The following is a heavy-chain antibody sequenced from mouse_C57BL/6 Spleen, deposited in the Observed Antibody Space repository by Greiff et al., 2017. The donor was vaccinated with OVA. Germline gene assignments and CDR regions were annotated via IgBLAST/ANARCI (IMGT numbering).Heavy chain of an antibody. CDR1: GYSITSGYY. J-gene: IGHJ4*01. Sequence: VQLQQSGPGLVKPSQSLSLTCSVTGYSITSGYYWNWIRQFPGNKLEWMGYISYDGSNNYNPSLKNRISITRDTSKNQFFLKLNSVTTEDTATYYCAREDGYPLYAMNYWGQGTSVTVSS. CDR2: ISYDGSN. CDR3: AREDGYPLYAMNY. D-gene: IGHD2-3*01. V-gene: IGHV3-6*01.